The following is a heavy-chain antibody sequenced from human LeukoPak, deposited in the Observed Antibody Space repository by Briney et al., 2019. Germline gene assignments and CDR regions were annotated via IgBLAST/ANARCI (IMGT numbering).Heavy chain of an antibody. Sequence: KPSETLSLTCTVSGGSISSYYWSWVRQPPGKVLEWVGYIYYSGSTNYNPSLKSRVTISVDTSKNQFSLKLSSVTAADTAVYYCARSGSSSQYYYYYYMDVWGKGTTVTVSS. D-gene: IGHD6-6*01. J-gene: IGHJ6*03. CDR3: ARSGSSSQYYYYYYMDV. CDR1: GGSISSYY. V-gene: IGHV4-59*01. CDR2: IYYSGST.